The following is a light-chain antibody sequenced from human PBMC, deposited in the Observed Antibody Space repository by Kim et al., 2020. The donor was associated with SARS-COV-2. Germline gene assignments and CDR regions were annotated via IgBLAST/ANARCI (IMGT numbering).Light chain of an antibody. CDR2: GAS. Sequence: EIVLTQSPGTLSLSPEERATLSCRASQSVSSSYLAWYQQKPGQAPRLLISGASSRATGIPDRFSGSGSGTDFTLTISRLEPEDFALYYCQQYGSSPLTFGGGTKVDIK. V-gene: IGKV3-20*01. CDR3: QQYGSSPLT. CDR1: QSVSSSY. J-gene: IGKJ4*01.